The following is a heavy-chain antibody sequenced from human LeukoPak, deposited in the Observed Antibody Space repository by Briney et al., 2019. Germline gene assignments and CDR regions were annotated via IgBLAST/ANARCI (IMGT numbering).Heavy chain of an antibody. CDR2: IVVGSGNT. Sequence: GTSVKVSCKASGFTFTSSAMQWVRQARGQRLEWIGWIVVGSGNTNYAQKFQERVTITRDMSTSTAYMELSSLRSEDTAVYYCAASNLGYCSSTSCYGLGIDYWGQGTLVTASS. CDR3: AASNLGYCSSTSCYGLGIDY. V-gene: IGHV1-58*02. J-gene: IGHJ4*02. D-gene: IGHD2-2*01. CDR1: GFTFTSSA.